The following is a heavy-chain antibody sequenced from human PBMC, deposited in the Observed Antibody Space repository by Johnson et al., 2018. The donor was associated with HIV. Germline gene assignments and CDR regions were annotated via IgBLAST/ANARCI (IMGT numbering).Heavy chain of an antibody. D-gene: IGHD3-16*01. CDR1: GFTVSNKY. J-gene: IGHJ3*02. CDR3: ARDRKSGGGDADAFDI. V-gene: IGHV3-66*01. Sequence: VQLVESGGGLVQPGGSLRLSCAASGFTVSNKYMSWVRQAPGKGLEWVSGIYSGGSTYYADSVKGRFIISRDTSKNTLYFQMNSLRPEDRAVYYCARDRKSGGGDADAFDIWGQGTLVSVSS. CDR2: IYSGGST.